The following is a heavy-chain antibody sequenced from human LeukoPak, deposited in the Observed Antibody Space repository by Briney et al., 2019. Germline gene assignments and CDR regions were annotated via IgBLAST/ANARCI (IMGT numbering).Heavy chain of an antibody. CDR2: INPNSGGT. J-gene: IGHJ4*02. CDR3: ARAADWNDVFNY. Sequence: ASVKVSCKASGYTFTGYYMHWVRQAPGQGLEWMGWINPNSGGTNYAQKFQGRVTLTRDTSTSTVYMELSSLTFEDTAVYYCARAADWNDVFNYWGQGTLVIASS. CDR1: GYTFTGYY. D-gene: IGHD1-1*01. V-gene: IGHV1-2*02.